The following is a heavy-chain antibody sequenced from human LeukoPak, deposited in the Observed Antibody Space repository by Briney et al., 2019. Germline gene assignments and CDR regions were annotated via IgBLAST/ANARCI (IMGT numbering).Heavy chain of an antibody. CDR2: ISPSGDIT. D-gene: IGHD3-10*01. V-gene: IGHV3-23*01. CDR3: AKDGAWLRLGE. J-gene: IGHJ4*02. CDR1: GFTFTNNG. Sequence: GGSLRLSCAASGFTFTNNGMNWVRQAPGKGLEWVSGISPSGDITYYADSVKGRFTISRDNSKNTVYLEAVSLTAEDTAVYYCAKDGAWLRLGEWSQGTLVTVSS.